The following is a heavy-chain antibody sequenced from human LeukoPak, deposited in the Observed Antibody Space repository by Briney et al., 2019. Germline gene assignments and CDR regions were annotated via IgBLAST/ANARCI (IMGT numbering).Heavy chain of an antibody. Sequence: WVRQAPGKGLEWVGSIYYSGSTYYNLSLKSRVTISVDTSKNQFSLKLSSVTAADTAVYYCARDWGVSSWYASFDYWGQGTLVTVSS. CDR2: IYYSGST. D-gene: IGHD6-13*01. V-gene: IGHV4-39*07. J-gene: IGHJ4*02. CDR3: ARDWGVSSWYASFDY.